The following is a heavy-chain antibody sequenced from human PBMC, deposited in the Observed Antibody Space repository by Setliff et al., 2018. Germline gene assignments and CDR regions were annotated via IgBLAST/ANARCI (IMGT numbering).Heavy chain of an antibody. J-gene: IGHJ4*02. D-gene: IGHD6-13*01. V-gene: IGHV3-48*04. Sequence: GGSLRLSCVASGFAISSCWMSWVRQAPGKGLEWVSYISSSSSTIYYADSVKGRFTTSRDNAKNSLYLQMNSLRAEDTAVYYCARDLVAAAGFDYWGQGTLVTVSS. CDR2: ISSSSSTI. CDR1: GFAISSCW. CDR3: ARDLVAAAGFDY.